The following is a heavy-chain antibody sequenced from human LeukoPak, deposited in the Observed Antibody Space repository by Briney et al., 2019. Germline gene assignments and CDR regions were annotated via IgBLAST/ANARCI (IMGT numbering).Heavy chain of an antibody. V-gene: IGHV3-23*01. J-gene: IGHJ4*02. D-gene: IGHD3-16*01. CDR2: IRGSGDNT. CDR3: AKERRSIQVWATTFDY. CDR1: GFPFSSHA. Sequence: GGSLRLSCAASGFPFSSHAMICVPQAPGERLECLLVIRGSGDNTYYADSVKGRFTISRDNSKSTLYLQMNSLRAEDTAVYYCAKERRSIQVWATTFDYWGQGTLVTVSS.